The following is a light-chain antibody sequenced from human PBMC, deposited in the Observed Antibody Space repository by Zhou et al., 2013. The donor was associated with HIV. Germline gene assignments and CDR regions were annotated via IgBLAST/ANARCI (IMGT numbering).Light chain of an antibody. CDR1: QNISSW. J-gene: IGKJ2*01. V-gene: IGKV1-5*03. CDR3: QQYSSYPFT. Sequence: DIQMTQSPDTLSASVGDTGTITCRASQNISSWLAWYQQEPGKAPNLLIYKASHLQGGVPSRFSGSGSGTEFTLTISSLQPDDFATYYCQQYSSYPFTFGQGTKLEIK. CDR2: KAS.